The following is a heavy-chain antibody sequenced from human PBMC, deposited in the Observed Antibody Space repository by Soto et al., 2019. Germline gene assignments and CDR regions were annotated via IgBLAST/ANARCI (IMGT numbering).Heavy chain of an antibody. Sequence: QLQLQESGPGLVKPSETLSLTCTVSGSSISSRSYFWAWIRQPPGKGLEWIGTVYLSGTSYYNPSRTRRVTMSVDTPEKQFSLKLSSVTAADTAVYYCARRDGWLFDFWGQGTLVTVSS. D-gene: IGHD6-19*01. V-gene: IGHV4-39*01. CDR2: VYLSGTS. J-gene: IGHJ4*02. CDR1: GSSISSRSYF. CDR3: ARRDGWLFDF.